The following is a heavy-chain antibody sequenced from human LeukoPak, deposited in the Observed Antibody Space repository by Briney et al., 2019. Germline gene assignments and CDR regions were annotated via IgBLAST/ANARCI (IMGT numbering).Heavy chain of an antibody. D-gene: IGHD1-14*01. J-gene: IGHJ6*02. CDR2: IYYSGST. CDR1: GGSISSSSYY. Sequence: SETLSLTCTVSGGSISSSSYYWGWLRQPPGKGLEWIGSIYYSGSTYYNPSLKSRVTISVDTSKNQFSLKLSSVTAADTAVYYCVGEPRYYYYGMDVWGQGTTVTVSS. CDR3: VGEPRYYYYGMDV. V-gene: IGHV4-39*01.